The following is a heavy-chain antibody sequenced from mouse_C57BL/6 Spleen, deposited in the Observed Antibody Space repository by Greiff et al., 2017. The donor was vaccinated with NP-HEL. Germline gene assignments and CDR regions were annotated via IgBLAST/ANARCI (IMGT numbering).Heavy chain of an antibody. J-gene: IGHJ4*01. CDR2: IDPSDSYT. CDR1: GYTFTSYW. V-gene: IGHV1-69*01. Sequence: VKLQQPGAELVMPGASVKLSCKASGYTFTSYWMHWVKQRPGQGLEWIGEIDPSDSYTNYNQKFKGKSTLTVDKSSSTAYMQLSSLTSEDSAVYYCARSGPGAMDYWGQGTSVTVSS. D-gene: IGHD3-1*01. CDR3: ARSGPGAMDY.